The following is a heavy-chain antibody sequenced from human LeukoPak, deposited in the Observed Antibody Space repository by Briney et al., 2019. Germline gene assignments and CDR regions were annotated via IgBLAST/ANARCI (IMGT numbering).Heavy chain of an antibody. Sequence: PGGSLRLSCVASGFTFRSYGMYWVRQAPGKGLEWVTFLRYDGSNTYYADSVKGRFTISRDNSKNSLYLQMNSLRAEDTAVYYCARVDLGRFDYWGQGTLVTVSS. CDR1: GFTFRSYG. V-gene: IGHV3-30*02. J-gene: IGHJ4*02. CDR2: LRYDGSNT. CDR3: ARVDLGRFDY. D-gene: IGHD1-26*01.